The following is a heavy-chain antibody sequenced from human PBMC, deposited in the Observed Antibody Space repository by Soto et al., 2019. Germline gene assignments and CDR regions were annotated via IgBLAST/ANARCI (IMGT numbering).Heavy chain of an antibody. D-gene: IGHD2-2*01. CDR3: ARGPAPMPLIDY. CDR2: IYSGGST. J-gene: IGHJ4*02. V-gene: IGHV3-66*01. Sequence: EVQLVESGGGLVQPGGSLRLSCAASGFTVSSNYMSWVRQAPGKGLEWVSVIYSGGSTYYADSVKGRFTISRDNSKNTLYLQMYSLRAEDTAVYYCARGPAPMPLIDYWGQGTLVTVSS. CDR1: GFTVSSNY.